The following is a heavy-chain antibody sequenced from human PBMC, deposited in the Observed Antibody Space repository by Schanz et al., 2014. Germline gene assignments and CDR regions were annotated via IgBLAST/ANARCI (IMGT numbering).Heavy chain of an antibody. Sequence: QVQLVESGGGLVKPGGSLRLSCAASGFTFSDYYMSWIRQAPGKGLEWVSYISGTTTYTNYADSVKGRFTISRDNAKNSLCLQMNSLRAEDTAVYFCAREQRMAAAGLVDYWGHGTLVTVSS. CDR1: GFTFSDYY. V-gene: IGHV3-11*05. D-gene: IGHD6-13*01. J-gene: IGHJ4*01. CDR2: ISGTTTYT. CDR3: AREQRMAAAGLVDY.